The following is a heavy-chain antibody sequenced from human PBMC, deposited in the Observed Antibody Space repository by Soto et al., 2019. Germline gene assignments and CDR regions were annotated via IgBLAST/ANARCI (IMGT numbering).Heavy chain of an antibody. CDR2: IYYRGST. V-gene: IGHV4-59*01. J-gene: IGHJ4*02. CDR3: ARSLAGITMIVGGYRNYFDY. CDR1: GGSISSYY. D-gene: IGHD3-22*01. Sequence: PSETLSLTCTVSGGSISSYYWIWIRQPPGKGLEWIGYIYYRGSTNYNPSLKSRVTISVDTSKNQFSLKLSSVTAADTAVYYCARSLAGITMIVGGYRNYFDYWGQGTLVTVSS.